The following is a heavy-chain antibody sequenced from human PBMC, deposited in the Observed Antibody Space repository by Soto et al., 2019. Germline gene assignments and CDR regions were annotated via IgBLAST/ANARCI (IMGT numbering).Heavy chain of an antibody. J-gene: IGHJ4*02. D-gene: IGHD1-26*01. CDR1: GFTFSNYE. V-gene: IGHV3-48*03. CDR2: ISSSGSTV. CDR3: AKEATNINNFDY. Sequence: EVQLVKSGGGLVQPGGSLRLSCAASGFTFSNYEMNWVRQAPGKGLEWVSYISSSGSTVYYADSVKGRFTIFRDNAKKSLYLQMDSLTAEDTAVYYCAKEATNINNFDYWGQGTLVTVSS.